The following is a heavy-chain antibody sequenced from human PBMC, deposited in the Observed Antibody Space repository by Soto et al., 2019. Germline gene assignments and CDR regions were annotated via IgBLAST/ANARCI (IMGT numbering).Heavy chain of an antibody. CDR3: ARGGNRYSNTASGVGGFDY. CDR2: IYHTGST. CDR1: GASISSSY. J-gene: IGHJ4*02. D-gene: IGHD5-12*01. Sequence: KTSETLSLTCTVSGASISSSYWSWIRQSPGKGLEWIAYIYHTGSTNYNPSLKSRVTISLDTSKSQFSLNLSSLTTADTAVYFCARGGNRYSNTASGVGGFDYWGQGTLVTVSS. V-gene: IGHV4-59*01.